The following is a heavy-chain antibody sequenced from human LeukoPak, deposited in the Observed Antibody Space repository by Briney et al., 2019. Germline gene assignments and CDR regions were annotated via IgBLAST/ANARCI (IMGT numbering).Heavy chain of an antibody. Sequence: SETLSLTCTVSGGSISSYYWSWIRQPPGKGLEWLVYIYYSGSTNYNPSLKSRVTISVDTSKNQFSLKLSSVTAADTAVYYCARDYLAYYYDSSGYIDAFDIWGQGTMVIVSS. CDR2: IYYSGST. J-gene: IGHJ3*02. CDR1: GGSISSYY. D-gene: IGHD3-22*01. CDR3: ARDYLAYYYDSSGYIDAFDI. V-gene: IGHV4-59*01.